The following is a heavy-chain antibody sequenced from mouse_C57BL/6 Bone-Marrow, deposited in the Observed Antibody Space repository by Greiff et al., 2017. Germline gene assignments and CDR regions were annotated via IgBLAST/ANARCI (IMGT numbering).Heavy chain of an antibody. CDR3: ARDGYGGFAY. CDR1: GYAFSSYW. J-gene: IGHJ3*01. CDR2: IYPGDGDT. Sequence: QVQLKQSGAELVKPGASVKISCKASGYAFSSYWMNWVKQRPGKGLEWIGQIYPGDGDTNYNGKFKGKATLTADKSSSTAYMQLSSLTAEDSAVYFCARDGYGGFAYWGQGTLVTVSA. V-gene: IGHV1-80*01. D-gene: IGHD2-2*01.